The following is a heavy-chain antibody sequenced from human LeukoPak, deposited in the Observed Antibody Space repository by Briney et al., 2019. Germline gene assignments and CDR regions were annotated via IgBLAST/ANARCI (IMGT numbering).Heavy chain of an antibody. CDR2: VNRDGSET. Sequence: GGSLRLSCAASGFALSSHWMTWVRQVPGRGPEWVANVNRDGSETYYLDSVKGRFTICKDNAKNSLYLQMNSLRAEDTALYHCARNNGMDVWGQGTTVIVSS. CDR1: GFALSSHW. CDR3: ARNNGMDV. J-gene: IGHJ6*02. V-gene: IGHV3-7*03.